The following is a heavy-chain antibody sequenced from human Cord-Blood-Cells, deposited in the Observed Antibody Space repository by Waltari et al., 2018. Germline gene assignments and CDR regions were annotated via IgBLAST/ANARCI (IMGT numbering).Heavy chain of an antibody. CDR1: GDPCSSSA. J-gene: IGHJ4*02. CDR2: ISGSGGST. V-gene: IGHV3-23*01. CDR3: AKDRGGTGIPFDY. D-gene: IGHD7-27*01. Sequence: VQLLESGGGWVQPGGSLRLPCASSGDPCSSSAMSWARRAPGKGLEWVSAISGSGGSTYYADSVKGRFTISRDNSKNTLYLQMNSLRAEDTAVYYCAKDRGGTGIPFDYWGQGTLVTVSS.